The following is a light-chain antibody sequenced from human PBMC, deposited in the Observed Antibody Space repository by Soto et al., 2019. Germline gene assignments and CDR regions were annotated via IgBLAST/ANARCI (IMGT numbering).Light chain of an antibody. CDR3: QQYNTWPRT. CDR2: AAS. Sequence: ETVMTQSPANLSVSSGERATLSCRASQSVGGDLAWYQQRPSQAHRLLIFAASTRATGVPARFTGSRSGTDFSLTIDSLQSEDFAVYYCQQYNTWPRTFGQGTRVEIK. V-gene: IGKV3-15*01. CDR1: QSVGGD. J-gene: IGKJ1*01.